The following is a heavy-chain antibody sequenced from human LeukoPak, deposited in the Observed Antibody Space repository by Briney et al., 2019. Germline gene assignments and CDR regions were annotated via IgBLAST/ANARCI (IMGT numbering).Heavy chain of an antibody. CDR1: GGSISSYY. CDR3: ARTANSLRYFDTYYFDY. Sequence: SETLSLTCTVSGGSISSYYWSWIRQPPGKGLEWIGYIYYSGSTKYNPSLKSRVTISVDTSKNQFSLKLSSVPAADTAVYYCARTANSLRYFDTYYFDYWGQGTLVTVSS. J-gene: IGHJ4*02. V-gene: IGHV4-59*08. D-gene: IGHD3-9*01. CDR2: IYYSGST.